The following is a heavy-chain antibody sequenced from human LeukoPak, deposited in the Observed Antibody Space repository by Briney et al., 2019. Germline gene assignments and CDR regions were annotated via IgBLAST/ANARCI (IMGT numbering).Heavy chain of an antibody. D-gene: IGHD3-16*01. CDR1: GYTFTGYY. V-gene: IGHV1-2*06. J-gene: IGHJ6*03. CDR3: ARAVPNDWGDYYYYMDV. Sequence: ASVKVSCKASGYTFTGYYMHWVRQAPGQGLEWMGRINPNSGGTNYAQKFQGRVTMTRDTSISTAYMELSRLRSDDTAVYYCARAVPNDWGDYYYYMDVWGKGTTVTVS. CDR2: INPNSGGT.